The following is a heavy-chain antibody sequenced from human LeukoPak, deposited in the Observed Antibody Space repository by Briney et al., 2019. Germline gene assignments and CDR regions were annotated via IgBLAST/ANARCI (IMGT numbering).Heavy chain of an antibody. CDR3: AKDLGRYRNNFFDY. CDR1: GFSFTDYP. V-gene: IGHV3-23*01. CDR2: ISGSGGGT. D-gene: IGHD1-26*01. J-gene: IGHJ4*02. Sequence: GGSLRLSCATSGFSFTDYPMNWVRQAPGKGLEWVSTISGSGGGTYYADSVKGRFTISRDDSKNTLYLQMNSLRADDTAVYYCAKDLGRYRNNFFDYWGQGNLVTVSS.